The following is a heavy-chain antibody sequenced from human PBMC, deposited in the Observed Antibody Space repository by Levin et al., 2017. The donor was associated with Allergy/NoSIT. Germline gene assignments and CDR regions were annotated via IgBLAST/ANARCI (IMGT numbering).Heavy chain of an antibody. V-gene: IGHV3-48*03. D-gene: IGHD5-18*01. Sequence: GGSLRLSCAASGFTFNSYEMNWVRQAPGKGLEWVSYISSSGSTIYYADSVKGRFTISRDNAKNSLYLQMNSLRAEDTAVYYCARGVGGGYSYGYYDYYYGMDVWGQGTTVTVSS. CDR2: ISSSGSTI. J-gene: IGHJ6*02. CDR1: GFTFNSYE. CDR3: ARGVGGGYSYGYYDYYYGMDV.